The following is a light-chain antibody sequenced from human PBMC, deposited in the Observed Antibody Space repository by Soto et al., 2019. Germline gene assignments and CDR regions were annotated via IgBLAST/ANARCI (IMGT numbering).Light chain of an antibody. CDR3: CSYAGSSMV. CDR2: EGG. J-gene: IGLJ2*01. V-gene: IGLV2-23*01. Sequence: QSALTQPASVSGSPGQSITISCTGTSSDVGSYNLVSWYQQHPGKAPKLMIYEGGKRPSGVSNRFSGSKSGNTASLTISGLQAEDEADYYCCSYAGSSMVFGGGTKLTVL. CDR1: SSDVGSYNL.